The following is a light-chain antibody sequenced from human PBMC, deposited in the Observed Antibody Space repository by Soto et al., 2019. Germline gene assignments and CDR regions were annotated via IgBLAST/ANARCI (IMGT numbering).Light chain of an antibody. CDR3: QQYNNLPPVT. J-gene: IGKJ1*01. Sequence: EIVMTQSPATLSVSPGERATLSCRASQSVSSNLAWYQQKPGQAPRLLIYGASTRATGIPARFSGSGSGTEFTLTISSLQAEDFAVYYWQQYNNLPPVTFGQGTKVEIK. V-gene: IGKV3-15*01. CDR1: QSVSSN. CDR2: GAS.